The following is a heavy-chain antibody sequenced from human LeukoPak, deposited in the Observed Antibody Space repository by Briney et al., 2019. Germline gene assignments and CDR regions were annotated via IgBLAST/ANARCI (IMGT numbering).Heavy chain of an antibody. CDR1: GYTFTSYY. V-gene: IGHV1-2*02. Sequence: ASVKVSCKASGYTFTSYYMYLVRQAPGQGLEWMGWINPNSGGTNYAQKFQGRVTMTRDTSISTAYMELSRLRSDDTAVYYCARDVSMRYCSSTSCPDAEYFQHWGQGTLVTVSS. CDR2: INPNSGGT. CDR3: ARDVSMRYCSSTSCPDAEYFQH. D-gene: IGHD2-2*01. J-gene: IGHJ1*01.